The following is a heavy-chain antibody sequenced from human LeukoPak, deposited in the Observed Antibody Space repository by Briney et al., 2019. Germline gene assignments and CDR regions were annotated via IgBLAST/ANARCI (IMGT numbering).Heavy chain of an antibody. CDR3: ARDSVDIVVVPAATYYFDY. J-gene: IGHJ4*02. Sequence: ASVKVSCKASGYTFTSYYMHWVRQAPGQVLEWMGIINPSGGSTSYAQKFQGGVTMTRDTSTSTVYMELSSLRSEDTAVYYCARDSVDIVVVPAATYYFDYWGQGTLVTVSS. D-gene: IGHD2-2*01. V-gene: IGHV1-46*01. CDR1: GYTFTSYY. CDR2: INPSGGST.